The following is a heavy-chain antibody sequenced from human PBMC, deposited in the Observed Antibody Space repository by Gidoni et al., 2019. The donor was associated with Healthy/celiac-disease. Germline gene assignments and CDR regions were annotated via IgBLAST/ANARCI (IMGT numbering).Heavy chain of an antibody. CDR3: ARGGDYYDSSGLYNWFDP. CDR1: GGSFSGYY. D-gene: IGHD3-22*01. J-gene: IGHJ5*02. CDR2: INHSGST. Sequence: QVQLQQWGAGLLKPSETLSLTCAVYGGSFSGYYWSWIRQPPGKGLEWIGEINHSGSTNYTPSLKSRVTISVDTSKNQFSLKLSSVTAADTAVYYCARGGDYYDSSGLYNWFDPWGQGTLVTVSS. V-gene: IGHV4-34*01.